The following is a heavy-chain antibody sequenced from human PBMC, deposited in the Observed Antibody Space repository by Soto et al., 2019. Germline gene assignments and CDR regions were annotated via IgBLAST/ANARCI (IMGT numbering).Heavy chain of an antibody. CDR2: IGTYNGNT. Sequence: ASVKVSCKASGYTFTSYGISWVRQAPGQGPGWLGWIGTYNGNTNYAQNFQGRVTMTTDTSTRTVYMELRSLRSDDSAVYYFARVRAHLGYCSGRSCLPYYNGMDVWG. D-gene: IGHD2-15*01. CDR1: GYTFTSYG. V-gene: IGHV1-18*01. CDR3: ARVRAHLGYCSGRSCLPYYNGMDV. J-gene: IGHJ6*02.